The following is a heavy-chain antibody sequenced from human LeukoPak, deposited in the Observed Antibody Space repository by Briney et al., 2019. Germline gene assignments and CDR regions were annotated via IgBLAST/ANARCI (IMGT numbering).Heavy chain of an antibody. J-gene: IGHJ6*03. CDR3: ARVHGDYVLGPRYYMDV. D-gene: IGHD4-17*01. Sequence: GGSLRLSCAASGFTFSNAWMSWVRQAPGKGLEWVSAISGSGGSTYYADSVKGRFTISRDNSKNTLYLQMNSLRAEDTAVYYCARVHGDYVLGPRYYMDVWGKGTTVTISS. V-gene: IGHV3-23*01. CDR1: GFTFSNAW. CDR2: ISGSGGST.